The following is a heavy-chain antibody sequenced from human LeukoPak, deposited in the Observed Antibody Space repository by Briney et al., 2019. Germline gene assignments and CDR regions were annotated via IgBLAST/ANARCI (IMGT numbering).Heavy chain of an antibody. Sequence: GGTLRLSCAASGFTFSSYGMSWVRQAPGKGLEWVSAISGSGGSTYYADSVKGRFTISRDNSKNTLYLQMNSLRAEDTAVYYCARGPYASGTYGRRGWVHYMDIWGKGTTVTISS. CDR3: ARGPYASGTYGRRGWVHYMDI. D-gene: IGHD3-10*01. V-gene: IGHV3-23*01. CDR2: ISGSGGST. J-gene: IGHJ6*03. CDR1: GFTFSSYG.